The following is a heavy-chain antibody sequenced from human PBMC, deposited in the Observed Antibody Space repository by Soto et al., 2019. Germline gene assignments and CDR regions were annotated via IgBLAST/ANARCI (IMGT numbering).Heavy chain of an antibody. V-gene: IGHV5-51*01. CDR1: GYSFTSYW. CDR2: IYPGDSDT. D-gene: IGHD2-15*01. J-gene: IGHJ3*02. Sequence: PGESLKISCKGSGYSFTSYWIGWVRQMPGKGLEWMGIIYPGDSDTRYSPSFQGQVTISANKSISTAYLQWSSLKASDTAMYYCERRGPDIVVVVAATDNAFEIWGQGTMVTVSS. CDR3: ERRGPDIVVVVAATDNAFEI.